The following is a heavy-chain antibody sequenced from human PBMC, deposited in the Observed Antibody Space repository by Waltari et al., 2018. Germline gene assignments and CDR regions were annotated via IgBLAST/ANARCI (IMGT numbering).Heavy chain of an antibody. V-gene: IGHV4-38-2*02. CDR2: IYHSGNT. CDR1: GYSISSGYY. J-gene: IGHJ4*02. D-gene: IGHD4-17*01. CDR3: ARVRDYVILFDY. Sequence: QVQLQESGPGLVKPSETLSLTCPVSGYSISSGYYWGWIRQPPGKGLEWIGSIYHSGNTSYNPCLASLVTISVDTSKNQFSLKLSSVTAADTAVYYCARVRDYVILFDYWGQGTLVTVSS.